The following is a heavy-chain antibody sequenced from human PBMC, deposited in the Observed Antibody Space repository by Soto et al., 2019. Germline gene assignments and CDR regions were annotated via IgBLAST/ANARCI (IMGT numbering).Heavy chain of an antibody. Sequence: GGSLRLSCAACVFTVSWSYMSWVRQAPGKWLGWVSVVYSDGSTYXADSVKGRXXISRDNSKNTFXLQMNXLRSEDTAVXYCASTYRNQNYYHGMDGWGQGTTVTVX. D-gene: IGHD4-4*01. J-gene: IGHJ6*02. CDR1: VFTVSWSY. CDR3: ASTYRNQNYYHGMDG. CDR2: VYSDGST. V-gene: IGHV3-53*01.